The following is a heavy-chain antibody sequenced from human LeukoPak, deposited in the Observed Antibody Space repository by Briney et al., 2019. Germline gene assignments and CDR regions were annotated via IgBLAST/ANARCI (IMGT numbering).Heavy chain of an antibody. D-gene: IGHD4-17*01. CDR2: IYYTGST. V-gene: IGHV4-39*01. J-gene: IGHJ4*02. Sequence: SETLSLTCTVSGGSISSSSYYWRWIRQPPGKGLEWIGRIYYTGSTYYNPSLKSRVTISVDTSKNQFSLKLSSVTAADTAVYYCARRPDYGEYVHPFDYWGQGTLVTVSS. CDR1: GGSISSSSYY. CDR3: ARRPDYGEYVHPFDY.